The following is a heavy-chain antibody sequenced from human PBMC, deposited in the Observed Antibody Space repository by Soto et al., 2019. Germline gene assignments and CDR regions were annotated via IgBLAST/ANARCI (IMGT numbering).Heavy chain of an antibody. J-gene: IGHJ5*02. Sequence: SQTLSLTCTVSGGYISSNYWTWLRQPAGKGLEWIGRMYTSGTTDYNPSFKSRVTMSVGTSKNQFSLKLSSVTAADTAVYYCARERAAPSWIDPWGQGTLVTVSS. CDR2: MYTSGTT. CDR3: ARERAAPSWIDP. CDR1: GGYISSNY. V-gene: IGHV4-4*07.